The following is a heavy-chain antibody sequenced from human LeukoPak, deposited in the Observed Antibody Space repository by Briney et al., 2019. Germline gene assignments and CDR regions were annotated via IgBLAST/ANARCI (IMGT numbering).Heavy chain of an antibody. Sequence: PSETLSLTCAVSGGSISSSNYYWVWIPQPPGKELEWIASINYSGSTYYNPSLKSAVTISVDTSKNQFSLRLSSVTAADTAVYFCARYVVYGSGKYYFDYWGQGSLVTVSS. J-gene: IGHJ4*02. D-gene: IGHD3-10*01. CDR3: ARYVVYGSGKYYFDY. CDR2: INYSGST. CDR1: GGSISSSNYY. V-gene: IGHV4-39*01.